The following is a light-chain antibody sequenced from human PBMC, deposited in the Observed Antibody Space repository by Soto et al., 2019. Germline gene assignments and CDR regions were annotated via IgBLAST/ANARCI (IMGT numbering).Light chain of an antibody. CDR1: QSVSSN. J-gene: IGKJ1*01. CDR3: QQYNNWPPWT. CDR2: GAS. Sequence: EIVMTQSPATLSESPGERATLSCRASQSVSSNLAWYQQKPGQAPRLLIYGASTRATGIPARFSGSGSGTEFTLTISSLQSEDFAVYYCQQYNNWPPWTVGQGTKVDIK. V-gene: IGKV3-15*01.